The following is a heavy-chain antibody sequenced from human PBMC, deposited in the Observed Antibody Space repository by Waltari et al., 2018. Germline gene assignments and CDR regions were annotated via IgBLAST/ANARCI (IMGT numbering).Heavy chain of an antibody. CDR1: GLTFSSYA. D-gene: IGHD3-10*01. CDR2: ISGSGGST. CDR3: AKDRGRYYGSGSYDY. J-gene: IGHJ4*02. V-gene: IGHV3-23*04. Sequence: EVQLVESGGGLVQPGGSLRLSCAASGLTFSSYAMSWVRQSQGKGLEWFSAISGSGGSTYYADSVKGRFTISRDNSKNTLYLQMNSLRAEDTAVYYCAKDRGRYYGSGSYDYWGQGTLVTVSS.